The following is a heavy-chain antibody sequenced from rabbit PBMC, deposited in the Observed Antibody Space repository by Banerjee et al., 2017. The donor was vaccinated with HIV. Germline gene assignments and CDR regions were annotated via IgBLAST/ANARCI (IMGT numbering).Heavy chain of an antibody. Sequence: QEQLEESGGDLVKPEGSLTLTCTASGFDLSTYYYMCWVRQAPGKGLEWIACIYSASSGTTYYASWAKGRFTISKTSSTTVTLQMTSLTAADTATYFCARNPVGSSALWGPGTLVTVS. V-gene: IGHV1S45*01. CDR3: ARNPVGSSAL. J-gene: IGHJ6*01. D-gene: IGHD8-1*01. CDR1: GFDLSTYYY. CDR2: IYSASSGTT.